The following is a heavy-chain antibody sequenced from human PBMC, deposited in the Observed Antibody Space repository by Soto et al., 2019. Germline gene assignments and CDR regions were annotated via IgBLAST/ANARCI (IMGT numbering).Heavy chain of an antibody. V-gene: IGHV4-30-2*01. D-gene: IGHD4-17*01. CDR3: ARELIKKKMTTVTNGGYYGMDV. Sequence: SETLSLTCTVSGGSISSGGYFWSWIRQPPGKGLEWIGYMYHSGSTYYNPSLKSRVTISIDRSKNQFSLKLSSVTAADTAVYYCARELIKKKMTTVTNGGYYGMDVWGQGTTVTVSS. CDR1: GGSISSGGYF. J-gene: IGHJ6*02. CDR2: MYHSGST.